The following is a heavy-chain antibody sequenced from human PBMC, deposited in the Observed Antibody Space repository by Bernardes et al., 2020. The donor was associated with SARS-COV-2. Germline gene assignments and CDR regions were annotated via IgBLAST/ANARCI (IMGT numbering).Heavy chain of an antibody. D-gene: IGHD6-19*01. J-gene: IGHJ4*02. CDR2: VTSSSSYL. CDR3: AREGGGGGWYYFDY. CDR1: GFTFSSYT. Sequence: GGSLRLSCAASGFTFSSYTMNWVRQAPGKGLEWVSSVTSSSSYLYYADSVKGRFTISRDNAKNSLYLQMNSLRAEDTAVYYCAREGGGGGWYYFDYWGPGTLVTGSS. V-gene: IGHV3-21*01.